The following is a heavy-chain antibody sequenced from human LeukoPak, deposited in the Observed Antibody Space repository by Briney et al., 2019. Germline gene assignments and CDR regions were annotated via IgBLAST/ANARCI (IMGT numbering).Heavy chain of an antibody. J-gene: IGHJ6*03. CDR2: IYTSGST. CDR1: GGSISSGSYY. CDR3: ARDSQQLGDYYYYMDV. D-gene: IGHD6-6*01. V-gene: IGHV4-61*02. Sequence: PSQTLSLTCTVSGGSISSGSYYWSWIRQPAGKGLEWIGRIYTSGSTNYNPSLKSRVTISVDTSKNQFSLKLSSVTAADTAVYYCARDSQQLGDYYYYMDVWGKGTTVTVSS.